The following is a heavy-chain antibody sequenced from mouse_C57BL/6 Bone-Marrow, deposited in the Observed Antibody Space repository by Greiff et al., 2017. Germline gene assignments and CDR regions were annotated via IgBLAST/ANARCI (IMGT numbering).Heavy chain of an antibody. V-gene: IGHV5-12*01. Sequence: EVHLVESGGGLVQPGGSLKLSCAASGFTFSDYYMYWVRQIPEKRLEWVAYISNGGGSTYYPDTVKGRFTISRDNAKNTLYLQMSRLKSEDTAMYYCARQGTRTYFDYWGQGTTLTVAS. D-gene: IGHD2-14*01. J-gene: IGHJ2*01. CDR1: GFTFSDYY. CDR3: ARQGTRTYFDY. CDR2: ISNGGGST.